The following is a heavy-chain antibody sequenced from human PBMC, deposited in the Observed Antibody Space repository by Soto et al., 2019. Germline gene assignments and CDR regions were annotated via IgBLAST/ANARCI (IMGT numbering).Heavy chain of an antibody. CDR3: ARVVDTAMVHNWFDP. D-gene: IGHD5-18*01. CDR2: IIPIFGTA. CDR1: GGTFSSYA. Sequence: GASVKVYCKASGGTFSSYAISWVRQAPGQGLEWMGGIIPIFGTANYAQKFQGRVTITADESTSTAYMELSSLRSEDTAVYYCARVVDTAMVHNWFDPWGQGTLVTVSS. J-gene: IGHJ5*02. V-gene: IGHV1-69*13.